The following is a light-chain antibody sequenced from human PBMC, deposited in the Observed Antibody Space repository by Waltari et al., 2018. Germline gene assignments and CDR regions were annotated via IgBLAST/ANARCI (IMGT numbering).Light chain of an antibody. CDR2: ENF. Sequence: QSGLTQPPSLSAAPGQKDTIPCSGTSSNIGNNYVAWYQQIPGTVPKLLIYENFKRPSGIPDLFSGSRSGTSATLVITVLLTGYEADYYCGTWDSSLSGAVFGGGTHLTVL. CDR1: SSNIGNNY. V-gene: IGLV1-51*02. J-gene: IGLJ7*01. CDR3: GTWDSSLSGAV.